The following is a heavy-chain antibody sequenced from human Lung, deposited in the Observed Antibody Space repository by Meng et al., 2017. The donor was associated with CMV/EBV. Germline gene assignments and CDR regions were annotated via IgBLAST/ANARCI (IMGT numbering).Heavy chain of an antibody. J-gene: IGHJ6*02. D-gene: IGHD2/OR15-2a*01. Sequence: ASXXVSXKASGYTFNNYDIIWVRQASGQGLEWVGWMNPNRGNTAYAQKFQGRVTMTRDTSTSIAYMELSSLRSGDTAVYYCARGQVQCSTINCHDYRFSGMDVWXQGTTVTVSS. CDR2: MNPNRGNT. CDR3: ARGQVQCSTINCHDYRFSGMDV. CDR1: GYTFNNYD. V-gene: IGHV1-8*01.